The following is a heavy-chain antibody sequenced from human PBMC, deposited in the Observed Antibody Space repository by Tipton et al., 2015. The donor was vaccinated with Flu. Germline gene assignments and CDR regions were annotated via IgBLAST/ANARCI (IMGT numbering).Heavy chain of an antibody. CDR1: GGSISTDY. D-gene: IGHD1-26*01. CDR2: MYNSGST. J-gene: IGHJ4*02. V-gene: IGHV4-59*01. CDR3: ARSIVGSITEPYYLDY. Sequence: TLSLTCIVSGGSISTDYWSWIRQPPGKGLEWIGYMYNSGSTNYNPSLKSRVTISVDTSKNQFSLRLTSGTAADTAVYYCARSIVGSITEPYYLDYWGQGTLVTVSS.